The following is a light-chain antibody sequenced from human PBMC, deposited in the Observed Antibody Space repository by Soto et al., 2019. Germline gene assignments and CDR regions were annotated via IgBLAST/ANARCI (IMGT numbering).Light chain of an antibody. CDR1: QTVNSN. Sequence: EVVRTQSQATLSVSPGERATLSCRASQTVNSNLAWYQRKPGQAPSLLIYGASTRATGIPARFSGSGSGTEFTLTISSLQSEDFAVYYCQHYNNWPLTVGQGTRLEI. CDR3: QHYNNWPLT. J-gene: IGKJ5*01. V-gene: IGKV3-15*01. CDR2: GAS.